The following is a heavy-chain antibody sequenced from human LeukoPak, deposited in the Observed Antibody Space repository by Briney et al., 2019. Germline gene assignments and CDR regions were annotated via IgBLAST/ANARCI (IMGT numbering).Heavy chain of an antibody. CDR1: GFTFSSYW. CDR2: IKQDGSEK. Sequence: TGGSLRLSCAAPGFTFSSYWMSWVRQAPGKGLDWVANIKQDGSEKYYVDSVKGRFTISRDNAKNSLYLQMNSLRAEDTAVYYCAREAAVAGIHPHDYWGQGTLATVSS. CDR3: AREAAVAGIHPHDY. V-gene: IGHV3-7*01. D-gene: IGHD6-19*01. J-gene: IGHJ4*02.